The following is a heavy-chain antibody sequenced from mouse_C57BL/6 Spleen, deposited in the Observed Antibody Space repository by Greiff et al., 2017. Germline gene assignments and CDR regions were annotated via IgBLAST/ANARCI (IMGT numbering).Heavy chain of an antibody. CDR3: ANDYPSY. V-gene: IGHV5-6*01. J-gene: IGHJ3*01. CDR2: ISSGGSYT. CDR1: GFTFSSYG. D-gene: IGHD2-4*01. Sequence: EVKLVESGGDLVKPGGSLKLSCAASGFTFSSYGMSWVRQTPDKRLEWVATISSGGSYTYYPDSVKGRFTISRDNAKNTLYLQMSSLKSEDTAMYYCANDYPSYWGQGTLVTVSA.